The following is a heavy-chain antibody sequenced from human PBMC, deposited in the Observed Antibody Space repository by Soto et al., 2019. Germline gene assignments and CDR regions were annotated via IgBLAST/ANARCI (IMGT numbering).Heavy chain of an antibody. J-gene: IGHJ3*02. CDR1: GFNFSSYG. CDR3: AKSPSGALDI. Sequence: GGSLRLSCAASGFNFSSYGMHWVRQAPDKGLEWVAVIWYDGSNKYYADSVKGRFTISRDNSKNTLYLQMNSLRAEDTAVYYCAKSPSGALDIWGQGTMVTV. CDR2: IWYDGSNK. D-gene: IGHD3-10*01. V-gene: IGHV3-30*02.